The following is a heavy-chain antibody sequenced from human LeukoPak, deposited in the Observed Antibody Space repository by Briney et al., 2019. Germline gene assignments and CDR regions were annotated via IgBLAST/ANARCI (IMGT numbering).Heavy chain of an antibody. J-gene: IGHJ4*02. CDR1: GGSFSGYY. V-gene: IGHV4-34*01. Sequence: PSETLSLTXAVYGGSFSGYYWSWIRQPPGKGLEWIGEINHSGSTNYNPSLKSRVTISVDTSKNQFSLKLSSVTAADTAVYYCARGAERRDSSFDYWGQGTLVTVSS. CDR2: INHSGST. CDR3: ARGAERRDSSFDY. D-gene: IGHD2-21*01.